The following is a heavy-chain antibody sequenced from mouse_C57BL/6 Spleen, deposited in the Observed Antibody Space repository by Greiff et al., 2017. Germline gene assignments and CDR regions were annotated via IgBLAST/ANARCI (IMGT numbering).Heavy chain of an antibody. CDR3: ASRPHRSFYYFDY. CDR1: GYTFTSYW. V-gene: IGHV1-50*01. CDR2: IDPYDSYT. D-gene: IGHD1-2*01. J-gene: IGHJ2*01. Sequence: QVQLQQPGAELVKPGASVKMSCKASGYTFTSYWMQWVKQRPGQGLEWIGEIDPYDSYTNYNQKFKGKATLTVDKSSSTAYLQLSSLTSEDSAVDYCASRPHRSFYYFDYWGQGTTLTVSS.